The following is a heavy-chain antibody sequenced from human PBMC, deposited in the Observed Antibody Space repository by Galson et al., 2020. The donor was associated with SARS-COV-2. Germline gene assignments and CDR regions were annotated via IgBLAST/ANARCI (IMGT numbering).Heavy chain of an antibody. V-gene: IGHV4-30-4*01. CDR1: GDSISSDDFY. J-gene: IGHJ4*02. D-gene: IGHD4-17*01. CDR2: IHSSGNT. Sequence: SETLSLTCNVSGDSISSDDFYWSWIRQTPGTGLEWIGDIHSSGNTYYNPSLMSRGTISVDTSKNQFSLRLSSVTAADTAVYFCARTSSTATREYYFDYWGRGTLVSVSS. CDR3: ARTSSTATREYYFDY.